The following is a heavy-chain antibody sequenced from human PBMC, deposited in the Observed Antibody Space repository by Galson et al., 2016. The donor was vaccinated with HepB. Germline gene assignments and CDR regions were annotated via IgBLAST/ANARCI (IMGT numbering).Heavy chain of an antibody. CDR3: AKVQHVWGNYRPVAFDI. D-gene: IGHD3-16*02. CDR1: GFSFSTHA. V-gene: IGHV3-30-3*01. J-gene: IGHJ3*02. CDR2: ISYDGISE. Sequence: SLRLSCAASGFSFSTHAMHWVRQAPGKGLEWVAVISYDGISEYYANSVKGRFTISIDNSKNTLYLQMNSLRAEDTAVYCCAKVQHVWGNYRPVAFDIWGQGTMVTVSS.